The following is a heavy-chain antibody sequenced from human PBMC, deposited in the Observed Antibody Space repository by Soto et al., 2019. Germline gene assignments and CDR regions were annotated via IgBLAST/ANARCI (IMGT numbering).Heavy chain of an antibody. CDR2: ISAHNGNT. Sequence: QVHLVQSGAEVKKPGASVKVSCKGSGYAFTTYGITWVRQAPGQGLSWMGWISAHNGNTNYAQKLQGRVTVTRDTFTSTAYMELRSLRSDDTAVYYCERGRYGDYWGQGALVTVSS. CDR3: ERGRYGDY. V-gene: IGHV1-18*01. CDR1: GYAFTTYG. D-gene: IGHD1-1*01. J-gene: IGHJ4*02.